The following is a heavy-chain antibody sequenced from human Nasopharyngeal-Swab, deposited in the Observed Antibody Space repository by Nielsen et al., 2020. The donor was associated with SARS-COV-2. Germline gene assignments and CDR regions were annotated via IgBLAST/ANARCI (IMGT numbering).Heavy chain of an antibody. D-gene: IGHD2-2*01. CDR3: ARELSGYCSSPLGCYYYGMDV. J-gene: IGHJ6*02. CDR2: ISSSSSYI. CDR1: GFTFSIYS. V-gene: IGHV3-21*01. Sequence: GGSLRLSCAASGFTFSIYSMNWVRQAPGKGLEWVSSISSSSSYIYYADSVKGRFTISRDNAKNSLYLQMNSLRAEDTAVYYCARELSGYCSSPLGCYYYGMDVWGQGTTVTVSS.